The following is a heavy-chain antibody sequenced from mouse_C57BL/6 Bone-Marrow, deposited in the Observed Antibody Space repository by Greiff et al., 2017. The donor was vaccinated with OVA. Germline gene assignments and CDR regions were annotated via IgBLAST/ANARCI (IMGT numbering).Heavy chain of an antibody. Sequence: EVHLVESGGGLVQPGGSLKLSCAASGFTFSDYYMYWVRQTPEKRLEWVAYISNGGGSTYYPDTVKGRFTISRDNAKNTLYLQMSRLKSEDTAMYYCANAYYDYSYCYAMDYWGQGTSVTVSS. J-gene: IGHJ4*01. CDR3: ANAYYDYSYCYAMDY. CDR1: GFTFSDYY. D-gene: IGHD2-4*01. V-gene: IGHV5-12*01. CDR2: ISNGGGST.